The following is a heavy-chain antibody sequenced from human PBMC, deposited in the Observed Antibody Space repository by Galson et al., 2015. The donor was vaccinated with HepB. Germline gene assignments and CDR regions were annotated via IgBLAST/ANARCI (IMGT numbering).Heavy chain of an antibody. Sequence: LVKVSCKASGYTFTNYGIIWVRQAPGQGLEWMGWITPYNGNTKYAQKLQGRVTMTTDTSTSTAYMELRSLTSDDTAMYYCANFGGWNYRDHVAEYFHHWGQGTLVTVSS. CDR2: ITPYNGNT. CDR1: GYTFTNYG. V-gene: IGHV1-18*01. J-gene: IGHJ1*01. D-gene: IGHD1-7*01. CDR3: ANFGGWNYRDHVAEYFHH.